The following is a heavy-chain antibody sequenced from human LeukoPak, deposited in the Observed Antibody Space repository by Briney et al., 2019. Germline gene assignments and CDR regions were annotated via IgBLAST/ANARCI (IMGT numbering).Heavy chain of an antibody. V-gene: IGHV3-23*01. J-gene: IGHJ5*02. CDR1: GFTFSTSA. CDR3: AKALDGSGSYYKGSS. D-gene: IGHD3-10*01. CDR2: ISGSGDST. Sequence: GGSLRLSCAASGFTFSTSAMNWVRQAPGKGLEWVSTISGSGDSTYSADSVKGRFTISRDNSRNTLYLQMNSLRAEDTAVYYCAKALDGSGSYYKGSSWGQGALVTVSS.